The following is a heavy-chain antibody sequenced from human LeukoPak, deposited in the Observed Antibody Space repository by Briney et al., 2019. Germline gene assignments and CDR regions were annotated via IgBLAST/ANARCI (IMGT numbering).Heavy chain of an antibody. CDR3: AREGYSGYDYDAFDI. CDR2: ISSSSSYI. D-gene: IGHD5-12*01. V-gene: IGHV3-21*01. Sequence: PGGSLRLSCAASGFTFSSYSMNWVRQAPGKGLEWVSSISSSSSYIYYADSVKGRFTISRDNAKNSLYLQMNSLRAEDTAVYYCAREGYSGYDYDAFDIWGQGTMVTVSS. J-gene: IGHJ3*02. CDR1: GFTFSSYS.